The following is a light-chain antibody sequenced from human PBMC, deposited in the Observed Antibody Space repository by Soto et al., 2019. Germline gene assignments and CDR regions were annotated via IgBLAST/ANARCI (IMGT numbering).Light chain of an antibody. CDR1: QSVSSNY. Sequence: EIVLTQSPGTLSLSPGERATLSCRASQSVSSNYLAWFQHKPGQAPRLLNFGASNRATGIPDRFSGSGSGTEFTLTISRLETEDFAVYYCQQYGSSPTFGQGTKLEIK. V-gene: IGKV3-20*01. CDR3: QQYGSSPT. J-gene: IGKJ2*01. CDR2: GAS.